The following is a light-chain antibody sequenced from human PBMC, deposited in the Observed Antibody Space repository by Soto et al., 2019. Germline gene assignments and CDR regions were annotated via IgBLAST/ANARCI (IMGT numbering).Light chain of an antibody. CDR2: GAS. J-gene: IGKJ2*01. CDR1: QIISSTY. CDR3: QHYGTSLYT. V-gene: IGKV3-20*01. Sequence: DMVLTQSPGTLSLSPGERATLSCRASQIISSTYLGWYQQKPGQAPRLLIYGASSRATGIPDRFSGSGSGTDFTLTISRLEPEDFAVYYCQHYGTSLYTFGQGIKLEIK.